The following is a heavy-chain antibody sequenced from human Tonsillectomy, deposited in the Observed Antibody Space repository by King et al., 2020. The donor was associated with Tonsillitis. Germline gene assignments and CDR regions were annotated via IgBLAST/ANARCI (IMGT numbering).Heavy chain of an antibody. J-gene: IGHJ4*02. Sequence: VQLVESGGGLVQPGGSLRLSCAASGFTFSGFWMHWVRQGPGKGLVWVSRINSEGSSTSYADSVKGRFTISRDNAKNTLYLQMNSLRAEDTAVYYCARGSYGSGSYYDFSTSYYFDYWGQGTLVTVSS. CDR2: INSEGSST. CDR1: GFTFSGFW. D-gene: IGHD3-10*01. V-gene: IGHV3-74*01. CDR3: ARGSYGSGSYYDFSTSYYFDY.